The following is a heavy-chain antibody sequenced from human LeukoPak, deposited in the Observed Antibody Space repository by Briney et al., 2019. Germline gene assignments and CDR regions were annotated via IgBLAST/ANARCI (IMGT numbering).Heavy chain of an antibody. V-gene: IGHV1-8*01. J-gene: IGHJ4*02. CDR2: MNPNSGNT. CDR3: ARGRYYYDPRNVYSPFDH. CDR1: GYTFSSYD. D-gene: IGHD3-22*01. Sequence: ASVKVPCKASGYTFSSYDINWVRQATGQGLGWMGWMNPNSGNTGSAQKFQGRVTMTRNTSISTAYMELGSLRSEDTAFYYCARGRYYYDPRNVYSPFDHWGQGALVTVSS.